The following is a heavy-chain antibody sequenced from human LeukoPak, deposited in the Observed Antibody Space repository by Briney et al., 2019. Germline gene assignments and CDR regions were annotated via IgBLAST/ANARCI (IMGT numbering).Heavy chain of an antibody. CDR3: ARVSVEMATTVDY. CDR1: GGSISSGSYY. D-gene: IGHD5-24*01. CDR2: IYTSGST. J-gene: IGHJ4*02. V-gene: IGHV4-61*02. Sequence: PSETLSLTCTVSGGSISSGSYYWSWIRQPAGKGLEWIGRIYTSGSTNYNPSLKSRVTISVDTSKNQFSLKLSSVTAADTAVYYCARVSVEMATTVDYWGQGTLVTVSS.